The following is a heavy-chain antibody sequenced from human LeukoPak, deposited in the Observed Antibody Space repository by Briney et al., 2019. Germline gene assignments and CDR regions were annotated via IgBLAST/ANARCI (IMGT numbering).Heavy chain of an antibody. Sequence: GGSLRLSCAASGFTFDDYAMRWVRQAPGKGLEWVSGISWNSGSIGYADSVKGRFTISRDNAKNSLYLQMNSLRAEDTALYYCANIDYWGQGTLVTVSS. V-gene: IGHV3-9*01. CDR2: ISWNSGSI. J-gene: IGHJ4*02. CDR1: GFTFDDYA. CDR3: ANIDY.